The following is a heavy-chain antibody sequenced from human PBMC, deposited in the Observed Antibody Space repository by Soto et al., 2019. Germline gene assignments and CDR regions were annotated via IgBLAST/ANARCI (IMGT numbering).Heavy chain of an antibody. CDR2: IIPISDTT. D-gene: IGHD2-2*01. Sequence: ASVKVSGTASGGTFSSYAISCVRQAPEQGLEWMGGIIPISDTTNYAQKFQGRVTITADESTSTAYMELSSLRSEDTAVYHCARSQGSSTSLEIYYYYYYGMDVWGQGTTVTVSS. CDR1: GGTFSSYA. J-gene: IGHJ6*02. V-gene: IGHV1-69*13. CDR3: ARSQGSSTSLEIYYYYYYGMDV.